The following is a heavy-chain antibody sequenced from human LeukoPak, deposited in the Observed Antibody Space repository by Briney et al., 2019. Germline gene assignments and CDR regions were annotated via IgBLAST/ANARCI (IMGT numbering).Heavy chain of an antibody. V-gene: IGHV1-2*02. CDR1: GYTFTGYY. CDR2: INPNSGGI. D-gene: IGHD3-3*01. J-gene: IGHJ5*02. Sequence: GASVKVSCKASGYTFTGYYMHWVQQAPGQGLEWMGWINPNSGGINYAQKFQGRVTMTRDTSISTAYMELSRLRSDDTAVYYCARVVTIFGGSKWFDPWGQGTLVTVSS. CDR3: ARVVTIFGGSKWFDP.